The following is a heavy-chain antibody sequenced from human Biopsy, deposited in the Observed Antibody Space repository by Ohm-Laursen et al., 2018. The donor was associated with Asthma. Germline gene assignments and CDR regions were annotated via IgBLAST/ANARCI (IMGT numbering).Heavy chain of an antibody. Sequence: SLRLSCTASGFAVSRGHMFRVRQAPGKGLEWVSVIYSGGTSHTTDSVRGRFTVSRDYSKNTLYLQMHSLRAEDTAVYYCARGDSSNWSHYYFDYWGQGTLVTVSS. V-gene: IGHV3-53*01. CDR3: ARGDSSNWSHYYFDY. CDR2: IYSGGTS. D-gene: IGHD3-22*01. CDR1: GFAVSRGH. J-gene: IGHJ4*02.